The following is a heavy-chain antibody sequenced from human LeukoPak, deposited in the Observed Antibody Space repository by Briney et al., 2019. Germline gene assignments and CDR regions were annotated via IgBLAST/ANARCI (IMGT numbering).Heavy chain of an antibody. V-gene: IGHV1-2*02. CDR3: ARGDGSGKPPWGNWFDP. J-gene: IGHJ5*02. Sequence: ASVKVSCKASGYTFTGYYMHWVRQAPGQGLEWMGWINPNSGGTNYAQKFQGRVTMTRDTSISTAYMELSSVTAADTAVYYCARGDGSGKPPWGNWFDPWGQGTLVTVSS. CDR2: INPNSGGT. D-gene: IGHD3-10*01. CDR1: GYTFTGYY.